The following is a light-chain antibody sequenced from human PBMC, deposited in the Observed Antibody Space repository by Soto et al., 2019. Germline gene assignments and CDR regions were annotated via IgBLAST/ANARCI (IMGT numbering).Light chain of an antibody. V-gene: IGLV2-8*01. CDR1: SSDVGAYKY. Sequence: QSVLTQPPSASGSPGQSVTISCTGTSSDVGAYKYVSWYQQYPGKAPKLMIYEVSKLPSGVPDRFSGSKSGNTASLTVSGLPAEDEADYYCTSYVGSNIWVFGGGTKLTVL. CDR3: TSYVGSNIWV. J-gene: IGLJ3*02. CDR2: EVS.